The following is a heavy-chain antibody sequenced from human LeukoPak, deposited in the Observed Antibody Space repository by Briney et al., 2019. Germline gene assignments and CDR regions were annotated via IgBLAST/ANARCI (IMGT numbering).Heavy chain of an antibody. CDR1: GFTFANYA. J-gene: IGHJ4*02. Sequence: PGGSLRLSCAASGFTFANYAMSWVRQAPGKGLEWVSAITGSGGSTYYADSVKGRFTISRDNSKNTLFLQMNSLRAEDTAVYYCASLAESPGIAVAGDDYWGQGTLVTVSS. CDR3: ASLAESPGIAVAGDDY. CDR2: ITGSGGST. V-gene: IGHV3-23*01. D-gene: IGHD6-19*01.